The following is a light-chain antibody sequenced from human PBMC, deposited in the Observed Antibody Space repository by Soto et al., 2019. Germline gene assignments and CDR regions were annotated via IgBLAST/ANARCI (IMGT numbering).Light chain of an antibody. CDR2: DND. Sequence: SYELTQQLSVSVAPGQTARITCGGNNIGTKGVHWYQQKPGQAPVLVVYDNDDRPSGIPERFSGSNSGNTAILTISRVEAGDEADYFCQLWDSSSEFYYVFGTGTKVTVL. J-gene: IGLJ1*01. V-gene: IGLV3-21*02. CDR3: QLWDSSSEFYYV. CDR1: NIGTKG.